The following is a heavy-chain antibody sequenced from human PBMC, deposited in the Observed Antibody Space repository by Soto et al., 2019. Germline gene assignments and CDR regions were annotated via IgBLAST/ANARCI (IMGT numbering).Heavy chain of an antibody. Sequence: LRLSCAASGFTFTRYSMNWVRQAPGKGLEWVSSISSTTNYIYYGDSMKGRFIISRDNAKNSLYLEMNSLRAEDTAVYYCARESEDLTSNFDYWGQGTLVTVSS. CDR2: ISSTTNYI. V-gene: IGHV3-21*06. CDR3: ARESEDLTSNFDY. J-gene: IGHJ4*02. CDR1: GFTFTRYS.